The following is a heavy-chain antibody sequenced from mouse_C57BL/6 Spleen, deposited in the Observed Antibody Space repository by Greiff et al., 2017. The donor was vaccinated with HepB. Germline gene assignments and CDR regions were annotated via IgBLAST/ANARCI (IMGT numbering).Heavy chain of an antibody. CDR2: ISYDGSN. Sequence: DVQLQESGPGLVKPSQSLSLTCSVPGYSITSGYYWNWIRQFPGNKLEWMGYISYDGSNNYNPSLKNRISITRDTSKNQFFLKLNSVTTEDTATYYCASAPGWYFDVWGTGTTVTVSS. CDR1: GYSITSGYY. J-gene: IGHJ1*03. V-gene: IGHV3-6*01. CDR3: ASAPGWYFDV.